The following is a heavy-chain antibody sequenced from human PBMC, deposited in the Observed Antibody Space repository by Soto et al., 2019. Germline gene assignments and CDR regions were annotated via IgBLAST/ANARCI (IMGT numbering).Heavy chain of an antibody. V-gene: IGHV3-23*01. D-gene: IGHD6-13*01. CDR2: ISGSGGTP. CDR1: GFTFSSSA. J-gene: IGHJ4*02. Sequence: GGSLRLSCAASGFTFSSSAMSWVRQAPGRGLEWVSAISGSGGTPYYADSVKGRFTISRDNSRNTLYLVLNSLRAEDTAVYYCAMGLAAAGPLDYWGQGTLVTVSS. CDR3: AMGLAAAGPLDY.